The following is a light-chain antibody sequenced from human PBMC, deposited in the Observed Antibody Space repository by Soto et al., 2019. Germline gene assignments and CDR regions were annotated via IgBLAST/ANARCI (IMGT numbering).Light chain of an antibody. J-gene: IGKJ4*01. CDR3: QQYDEWPLT. CDR2: DAF. V-gene: IGKV3-15*01. CDR1: QKVKTK. Sequence: EKVMTQSPATLSVSPGERANLSCRASQKVKTKLAWYKQKPGQATRLLIYDAFTKATGIPARFSGSASGTEFTLTISSLQSEDFAVYYCQQYDEWPLTFGGGTKVDIK.